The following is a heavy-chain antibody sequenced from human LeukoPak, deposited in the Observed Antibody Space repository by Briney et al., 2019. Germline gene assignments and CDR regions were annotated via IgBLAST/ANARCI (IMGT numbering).Heavy chain of an antibody. D-gene: IGHD2/OR15-2a*01. V-gene: IGHV3-48*03. CDR1: GFTFSSYE. Sequence: GGSLRLSCAASGFTFSSYEMNWVRQAPGKGLEWVSYISSSGSTIYYADSVKGRFTISRDNAKNSLYLQMNSLRAEDTAVYYCARVKTTYPPYYYYYMDVWGKGTTVTVSS. J-gene: IGHJ6*03. CDR3: ARVKTTYPPYYYYYMDV. CDR2: ISSSGSTI.